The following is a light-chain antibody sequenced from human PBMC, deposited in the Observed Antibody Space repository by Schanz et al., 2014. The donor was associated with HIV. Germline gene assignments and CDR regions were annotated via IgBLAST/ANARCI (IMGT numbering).Light chain of an antibody. J-gene: IGLJ1*01. CDR1: SRDIGSYNF. Sequence: QSVLTQPPSASGSPGQSVTISCTGTSRDIGSYNFVSWYQHHPAKPPKLIIYDVTDRPSGVSFRFSGSKSGNTASLTISGLQSEDEAFYYCGSFTTSSAPVFGTGTKVTVL. V-gene: IGLV2-14*03. CDR3: GSFTTSSAPV. CDR2: DVT.